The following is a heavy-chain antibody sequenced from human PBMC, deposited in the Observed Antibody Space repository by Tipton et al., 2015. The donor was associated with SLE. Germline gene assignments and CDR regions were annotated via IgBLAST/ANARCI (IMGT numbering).Heavy chain of an antibody. CDR1: GFTFSSYA. D-gene: IGHD5-24*01. Sequence: SLRLSCAASGFTFSSYAMHWVRQAPGKGLEWVSVIYSGGSIFYADSVKGRFTISRDNSKNTLYLEMSSLTPEDTALYYCAKDPRRATIRGYYGLDVWGQGTTVTVSS. J-gene: IGHJ6*02. CDR3: AKDPRRATIRGYYGLDV. CDR2: IYSGGSI. V-gene: IGHV3-23*03.